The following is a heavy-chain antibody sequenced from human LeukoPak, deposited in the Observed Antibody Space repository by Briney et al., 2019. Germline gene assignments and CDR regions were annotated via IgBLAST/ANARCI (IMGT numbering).Heavy chain of an antibody. Sequence: GGSLRLSCAASGFTFSSYSMNWVRQAPGKGLEWVSSISSSSSYIYYADSVKGRFTISRDNSKNTLYLQMNSLRAEDTAVYYCASRATVTTSLYFDYWGQGTLVTVSS. CDR1: GFTFSSYS. CDR3: ASRATVTTSLYFDY. D-gene: IGHD4-17*01. CDR2: ISSSSSYI. J-gene: IGHJ4*02. V-gene: IGHV3-21*04.